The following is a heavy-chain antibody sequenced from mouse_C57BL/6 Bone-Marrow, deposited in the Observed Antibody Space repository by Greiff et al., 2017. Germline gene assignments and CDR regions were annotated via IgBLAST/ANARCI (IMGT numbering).Heavy chain of an antibody. Sequence: QVQLQQSGPELVKPGASVKLSCKASGYTFTSYDINWVKQRPGQGLEWIGWIYPRDGSTQYNEKFKGKATLTVDTSSSTAYMERHSLTSEDSAVYCCARDYGSSYWYFDVRGTGTTVTVSS. CDR2: IYPRDGST. CDR3: ARDYGSSYWYFDV. V-gene: IGHV1-85*01. D-gene: IGHD1-1*01. CDR1: GYTFTSYD. J-gene: IGHJ1*03.